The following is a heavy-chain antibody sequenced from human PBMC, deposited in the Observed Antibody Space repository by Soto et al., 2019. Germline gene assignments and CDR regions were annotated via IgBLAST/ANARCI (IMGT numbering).Heavy chain of an antibody. CDR2: INHSGST. Sequence: SESLPLTCAVYGGSFGGYYWSWIRQPPGKGLEWIGEINHSGSTNYNPSLKSRVTISVDTSKNRFSLKLSSVTAADTAVYYCARGLAARKFVFDYCGQGTLVTVSS. CDR1: GGSFGGYY. CDR3: ARGLAARKFVFDY. J-gene: IGHJ4*01. V-gene: IGHV4-34*01. D-gene: IGHD6-6*01.